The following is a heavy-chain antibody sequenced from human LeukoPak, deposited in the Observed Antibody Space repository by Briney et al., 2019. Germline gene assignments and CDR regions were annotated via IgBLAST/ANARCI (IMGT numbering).Heavy chain of an antibody. CDR3: ARQPGIVVNWYFDL. Sequence: SETLSLTCTVSGDSIRSYYWSWIRQPPGKGLEWIGYIYSTGSTNYNPSLKSRVTMSVDTSKNQFSLKLSPVTAADTAVYYCARQPGIVVNWYFDLWGRGTLVTVSS. V-gene: IGHV4-59*08. D-gene: IGHD1-26*01. CDR1: GDSIRSYY. CDR2: IYSTGST. J-gene: IGHJ2*01.